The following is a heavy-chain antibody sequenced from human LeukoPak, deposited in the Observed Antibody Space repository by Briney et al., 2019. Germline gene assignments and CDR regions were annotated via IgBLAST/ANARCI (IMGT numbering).Heavy chain of an antibody. CDR1: VGPFSGYY. CDR2: INHSGST. D-gene: IGHD3-10*01. CDR3: ARGYYGSGSHCCHVDV. V-gene: IGHV4-34*01. J-gene: IGHJ6*04. Sequence: PSETLSLTCAVYVGPFSGYYWSWIRQPPGKGLEWIGEINHSGSTNYNSSLKSRVTISVDTSKNQFSLKLSSVTAADTAVYYCARGYYGSGSHCCHVDVWGKGTTITVSA.